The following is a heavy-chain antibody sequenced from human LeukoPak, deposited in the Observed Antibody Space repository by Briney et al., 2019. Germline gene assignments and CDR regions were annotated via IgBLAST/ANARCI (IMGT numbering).Heavy chain of an antibody. V-gene: IGHV4-59*08. CDR3: ARHSSYCSGGSCYGDYFDY. CDR2: IYYSGST. J-gene: IGHJ4*02. D-gene: IGHD2-15*01. Sequence: GSLRLSCAASRFTFSSYAMSWVRQAPGKGLEWIGYIYYSGSTNYNPSLKSRVTISVDTSKNQFSLKLSSVTAADTAVYYCARHSSYCSGGSCYGDYFDYWGQGTLVTVSS. CDR1: RFTFSSYA.